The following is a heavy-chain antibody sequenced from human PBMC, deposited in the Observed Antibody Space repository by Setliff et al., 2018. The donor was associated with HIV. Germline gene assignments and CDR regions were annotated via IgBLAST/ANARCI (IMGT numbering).Heavy chain of an antibody. D-gene: IGHD3-22*01. CDR1: GYSFSDYW. CDR3: ARGEGVTRIPRHFDL. CDR2: IYHGDSDN. V-gene: IGHV5-51*01. J-gene: IGHJ2*01. Sequence: GESLKISCKGYGYSFSDYWIGWVRQIPGKGLEWMGIIYHGDSDNRYSTSFKGQVTVSADKSISTTDLQWTSLKAPETAMYYCARGEGVTRIPRHFDLWGRGTLVTVSS.